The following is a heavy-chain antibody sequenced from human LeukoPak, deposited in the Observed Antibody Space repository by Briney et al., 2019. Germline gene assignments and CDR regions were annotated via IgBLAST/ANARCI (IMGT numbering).Heavy chain of an antibody. CDR2: ISSSGSTI. J-gene: IGHJ4*02. CDR1: GFAFSDYY. V-gene: IGHV3-11*04. Sequence: PGGSLRLSCAASGFAFSDYYMSWIRQAPGKGLEWVSYISSSGSTIYYADSVKGRFTISRDNAKNSLYLQMNSLRAEDTAVYYCARDAYYYGSGSYLDYWGQGTLVTVSS. CDR3: ARDAYYYGSGSYLDY. D-gene: IGHD3-10*01.